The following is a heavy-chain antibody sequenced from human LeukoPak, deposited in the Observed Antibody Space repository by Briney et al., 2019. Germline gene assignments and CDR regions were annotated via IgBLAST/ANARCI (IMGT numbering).Heavy chain of an antibody. J-gene: IGHJ4*02. Sequence: GGSLRLSCAGSGLIFSDQYIDWVRQAPGKGLEWVGRTRNKANSYTAEYAASVKGRFTISRDDSKNSVYLQVNSLKTEDTAVYYCAREAYYFDYWGQGTLVTVSS. CDR1: GLIFSDQY. V-gene: IGHV3-72*01. CDR2: TRNKANSYTA. CDR3: AREAYYFDY.